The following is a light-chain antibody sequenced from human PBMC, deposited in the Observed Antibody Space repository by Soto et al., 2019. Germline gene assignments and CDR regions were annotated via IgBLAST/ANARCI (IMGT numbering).Light chain of an antibody. Sequence: IRMTQSPSSLSASTGDRVTITCRASQGISSYLAWYQQKPGKAPNLLMYAASTLQSGVPSRFSGTGSGTDFTLTISSLQPEDFAIYYCQQTFGKPLVTFGQGTRLEIK. CDR2: AAS. CDR1: QGISSY. J-gene: IGKJ5*01. CDR3: QQTFGKPLVT. V-gene: IGKV1-8*01.